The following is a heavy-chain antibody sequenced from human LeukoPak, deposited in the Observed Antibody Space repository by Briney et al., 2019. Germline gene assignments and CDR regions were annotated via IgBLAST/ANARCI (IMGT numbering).Heavy chain of an antibody. V-gene: IGHV1-46*01. D-gene: IGHD3-10*01. CDR1: GYTFTSYY. Sequence: ASVKVSCKASGYTFTSYYMHWVRQAPGQGLECMGIINPSGGSTSYAQKFQGRVTMTRDTSTSTVYMELSSLRSEDTAVYYCAICGSGSYYAYYFDYWGQGTLVTVSS. CDR3: AICGSGSYYAYYFDY. J-gene: IGHJ4*02. CDR2: INPSGGST.